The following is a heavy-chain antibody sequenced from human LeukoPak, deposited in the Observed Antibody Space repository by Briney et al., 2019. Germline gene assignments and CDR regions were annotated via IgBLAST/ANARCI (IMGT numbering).Heavy chain of an antibody. Sequence: PSETLSLTCTVSGGSISSSSYYWGWIRQPPGKGLEWIGSIYYSGSTYYNPSLKSRVNISVDTSKNQFSLKLSSVTAADTAVYYCARARSYLNWFDPWGQGTLVTVSS. J-gene: IGHJ5*02. D-gene: IGHD1-26*01. CDR2: IYYSGST. CDR3: ARARSYLNWFDP. V-gene: IGHV4-39*07. CDR1: GGSISSSSYY.